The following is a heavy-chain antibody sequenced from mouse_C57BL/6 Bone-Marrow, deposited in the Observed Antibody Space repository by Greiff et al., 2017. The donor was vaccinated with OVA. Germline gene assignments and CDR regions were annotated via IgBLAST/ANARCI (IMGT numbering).Heavy chain of an antibody. CDR2: ISSGGDYI. Sequence: EVNVVESGEGLVKPGGSLKLSCAASGFTFSSYAMSWVRQTPEKRLEWVAYISSGGDYIYYADTVKGRFTISRDNARNTLYLQMSSLKSEDTAMYYCTKGQLRHWYFDVWGTGTTVTVSS. D-gene: IGHD2-4*01. CDR1: GFTFSSYA. CDR3: TKGQLRHWYFDV. J-gene: IGHJ1*03. V-gene: IGHV5-9-1*02.